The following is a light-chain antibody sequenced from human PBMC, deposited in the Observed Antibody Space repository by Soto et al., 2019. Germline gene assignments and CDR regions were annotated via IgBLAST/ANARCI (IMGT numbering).Light chain of an antibody. J-gene: IGLJ2*01. CDR3: QVWDSSTEVV. CDR2: RDT. V-gene: IGLV3-9*01. CDR1: NIGNKN. Sequence: SYELTQPLSVSVALGQTARITCGGNNIGNKNVHWYQQKPGQAPVLVIHRDTKRPSGIPERISGSNSGNTATLTISRAQAGDEADYYCQVWDSSTEVVFGGGTKVTVL.